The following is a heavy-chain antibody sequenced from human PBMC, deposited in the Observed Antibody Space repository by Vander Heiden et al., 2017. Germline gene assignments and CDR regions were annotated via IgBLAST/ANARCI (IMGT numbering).Heavy chain of an antibody. CDR2: INHGEST. Sequence: QAQLQQWGAGLLKPSETLSRTGAVYAGSLRGYHWSWIRQPPWKGLEWSGEINHGESTNYNPSITSRVTISVVTSKNQFSLKLSSVAAADTAVYYCARGRSRSFDYWGQGTLVTVSS. J-gene: IGHJ4*02. CDR3: ARGRSRSFDY. CDR1: AGSLRGYH. D-gene: IGHD2-15*01. V-gene: IGHV4-34*01.